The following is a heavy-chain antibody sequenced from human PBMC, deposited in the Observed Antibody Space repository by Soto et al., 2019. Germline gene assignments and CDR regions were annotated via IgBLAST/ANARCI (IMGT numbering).Heavy chain of an antibody. J-gene: IGHJ4*02. V-gene: IGHV4-31*03. CDR1: GGSISSGGYY. CDR3: ARLFTSVAAMAVAHYFDY. D-gene: IGHD2-15*01. CDR2: IYYSGST. Sequence: SETLSLTCTVSGGSISSGGYYWSWIRQHPGKGLEWIGYIYYSGSTYYNPSLKSRVTISVDTSKNQFSLKLSSVTAADTAVYYCARLFTSVAAMAVAHYFDYWGQGTLVTVSS.